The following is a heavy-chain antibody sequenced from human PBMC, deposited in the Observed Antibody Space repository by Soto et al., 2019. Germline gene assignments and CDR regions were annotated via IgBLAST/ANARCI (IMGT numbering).Heavy chain of an antibody. CDR3: ARDRHLNLRGYSYGSVPRYYGMDV. J-gene: IGHJ6*02. D-gene: IGHD5-18*01. Sequence: ASVKVSCKASGYTFTGYYMHWVRQAPGQGLEWMGWINPNSGGTNYAQKFQGRVTMTRDTSISTAYMELSRLRSDDTAVYYCARDRHLNLRGYSYGSVPRYYGMDVWGQGTTVTVS. V-gene: IGHV1-2*02. CDR1: GYTFTGYY. CDR2: INPNSGGT.